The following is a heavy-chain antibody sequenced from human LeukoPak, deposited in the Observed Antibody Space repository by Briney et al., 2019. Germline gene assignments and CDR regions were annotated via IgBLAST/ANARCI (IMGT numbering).Heavy chain of an antibody. CDR3: ARESIHSSGWPIDY. D-gene: IGHD6-19*01. V-gene: IGHV4-4*07. CDR2: IYTNGST. J-gene: IGHJ4*02. CDR1: GGSISSYY. Sequence: PSETLSLTCTVSGGSISSYYWSWIRQPAGKGLEWIGRIYTNGSTNYNPSLKSRVTMSVDTSKNQFSLKLSSVTAADTAVYYCARESIHSSGWPIDYWGQGTLVTVSS.